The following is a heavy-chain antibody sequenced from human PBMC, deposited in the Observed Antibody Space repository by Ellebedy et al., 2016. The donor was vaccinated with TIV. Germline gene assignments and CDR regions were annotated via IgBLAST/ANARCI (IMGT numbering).Heavy chain of an antibody. J-gene: IGHJ6*02. Sequence: ASVKVSCXASGYTFTGYYMHWVRQAPGQGLEWMGWVNPNSGGTNYAQKFQGWVTMTRDTSISTAYMELSRLRSDDTAVYYCAAVLYYGSPYGMDVWGQGTTVTVSS. CDR1: GYTFTGYY. D-gene: IGHD3-10*01. CDR3: AAVLYYGSPYGMDV. CDR2: VNPNSGGT. V-gene: IGHV1-2*04.